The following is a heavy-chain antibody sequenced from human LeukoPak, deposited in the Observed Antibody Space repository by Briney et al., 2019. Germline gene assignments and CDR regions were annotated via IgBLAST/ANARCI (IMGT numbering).Heavy chain of an antibody. D-gene: IGHD7-27*01. Sequence: GGSLRLSCAASGFTFSDHYMSWIRHAPGKGLEWVSYISSSGSNIYYVDSVKGRFTISRDNAKNSLSLQMNSLRAEDTAVYYCARNTGELDYWGQGTLVTVSS. CDR2: ISSSGSNI. V-gene: IGHV3-11*01. CDR1: GFTFSDHY. CDR3: ARNTGELDY. J-gene: IGHJ4*02.